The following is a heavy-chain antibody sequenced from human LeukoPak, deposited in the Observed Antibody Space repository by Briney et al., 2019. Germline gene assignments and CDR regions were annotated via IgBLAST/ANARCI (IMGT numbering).Heavy chain of an antibody. CDR2: IYSGGST. CDR3: ARDLPLMVRGVIITYYYGMDV. Sequence: PGGSLRLSCAAPGFTVSSNYMSWVRQAPGKGLEWVSVIYSGGSTYYADSVKGRFTISRDNSKNTLYLQMNSLRAEDTAVYYCARDLPLMVRGVIITYYYGMDVWGRGTTVTVSS. J-gene: IGHJ6*02. D-gene: IGHD3-10*01. CDR1: GFTVSSNY. V-gene: IGHV3-66*01.